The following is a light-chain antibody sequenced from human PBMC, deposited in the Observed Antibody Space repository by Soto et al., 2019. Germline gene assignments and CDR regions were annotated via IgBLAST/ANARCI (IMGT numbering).Light chain of an antibody. V-gene: IGKV3-15*01. CDR3: QQYNNWPPIT. CDR2: GAS. Sequence: IVMTQSAATLSVSTGERATLSCRASHSVSSNLAWYQQKPGQAPRLLIYGASTRATGIPARFSGSGSGTEFTLTISSLQSEDFAVYYCQQYNNWPPITFGQGTRLEIK. CDR1: HSVSSN. J-gene: IGKJ5*01.